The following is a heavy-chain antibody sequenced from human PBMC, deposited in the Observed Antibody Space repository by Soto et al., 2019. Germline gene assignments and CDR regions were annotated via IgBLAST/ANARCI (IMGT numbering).Heavy chain of an antibody. Sequence: ASVKVSCQASGYTLPRYRISWVRPAPGQGLEWMGWISAYNGNTNYAQKLQGRVTMTTDTSTSTAYMELRSVRSDDTAVYYCARVAARYDGFDIWGQGTMVTVSS. J-gene: IGHJ3*02. V-gene: IGHV1-18*01. D-gene: IGHD6-6*01. CDR1: GYTLPRYR. CDR2: ISAYNGNT. CDR3: ARVAARYDGFDI.